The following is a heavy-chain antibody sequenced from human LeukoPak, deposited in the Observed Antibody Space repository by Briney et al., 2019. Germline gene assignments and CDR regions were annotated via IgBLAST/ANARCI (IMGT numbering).Heavy chain of an antibody. V-gene: IGHV4-59*01. CDR1: GGSISNYY. J-gene: IGHJ4*02. Sequence: SETLSLTCTVSGGSISNYYWSWIRQPPGKGLEWIGYIYYSGSTNYNPSLKSRVTISVDTSKNQFSLKLSSVTAADTAVYYCARSTSGDILTGYYTLDYWGQGTLVTVSS. CDR2: IYYSGST. D-gene: IGHD3-9*01. CDR3: ARSTSGDILTGYYTLDY.